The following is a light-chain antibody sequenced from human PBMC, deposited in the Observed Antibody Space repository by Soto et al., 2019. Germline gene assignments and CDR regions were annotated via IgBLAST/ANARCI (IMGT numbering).Light chain of an antibody. CDR2: GAS. CDR1: ESISSN. CDR3: QQYNNWLTWT. J-gene: IGKJ1*01. V-gene: IGKV3-15*01. Sequence: EIVMTQSPATLSVSPGEGATLSCRASESISSNLAWYLQKAGQAPRLLIYGASTRANGIPARFSGSRSGRELTLTISSLQSEAFAVYYCQQYNNWLTWTFGQGTKVDIK.